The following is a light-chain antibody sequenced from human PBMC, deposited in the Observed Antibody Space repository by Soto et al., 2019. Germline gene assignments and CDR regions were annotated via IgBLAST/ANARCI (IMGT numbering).Light chain of an antibody. CDR3: QRDSSSPPT. CDR1: QSVSTNY. Sequence: EIVLTQSPGTLSLSPGERATLSCRASQSVSTNYLAWYQRKPGQAPRLLIYGASSRATDIPNRFSGSGSGTDFAITITRLKAEDFAVSYGQRDSSSPPTFGQGTKVEIK. J-gene: IGKJ1*01. V-gene: IGKV3-20*01. CDR2: GAS.